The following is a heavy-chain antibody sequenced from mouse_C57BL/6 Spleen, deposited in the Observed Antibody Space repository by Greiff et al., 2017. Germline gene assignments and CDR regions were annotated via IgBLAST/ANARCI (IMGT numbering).Heavy chain of an antibody. J-gene: IGHJ2*01. CDR2: ISSGGSYT. V-gene: IGHV5-6*01. CDR3: ARGDYGSSYDY. CDR1: GFTFSSYG. D-gene: IGHD1-1*01. Sequence: EVQVVESGGDLVKPGGSLKLSCAASGFTFSSYGMSWVRQTPDKRLEWVATISSGGSYTYYPDSVKGRFTISRDNAKNTLYLQMSSLKSEDTAMYYCARGDYGSSYDYWGQGTTLTVSS.